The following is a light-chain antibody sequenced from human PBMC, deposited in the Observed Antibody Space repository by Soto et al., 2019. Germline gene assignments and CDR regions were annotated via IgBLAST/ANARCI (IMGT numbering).Light chain of an antibody. CDR1: SSNIGSNT. V-gene: IGLV1-44*01. Sequence: QSVLTQPPSASGTPGQRVTISCSGSSSNIGSNTVNWYQQLPGTAPKLLIYSNNQRPSGVPDRFSGSKSGTSASLAISGPQSEDEADYFCLAWHDSLTGFYVFGTGTKGAVL. J-gene: IGLJ1*01. CDR2: SNN. CDR3: LAWHDSLTGFYV.